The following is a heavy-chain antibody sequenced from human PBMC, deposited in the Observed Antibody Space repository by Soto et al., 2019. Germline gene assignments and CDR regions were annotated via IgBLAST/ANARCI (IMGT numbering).Heavy chain of an antibody. V-gene: IGHV1-18*01. D-gene: IGHD3-3*01. J-gene: IGHJ6*03. Sequence: ASVKVSCKASSYTFTSYGISWVRQAPGQGPEWMGWISAYNGNTNYEQKLQGRVTMTTDTSTSTAYMELRSLRSDDTAVYYCARAMLRFLEWFDYHLDVWGKGTTVTVSS. CDR3: ARAMLRFLEWFDYHLDV. CDR2: ISAYNGNT. CDR1: SYTFTSYG.